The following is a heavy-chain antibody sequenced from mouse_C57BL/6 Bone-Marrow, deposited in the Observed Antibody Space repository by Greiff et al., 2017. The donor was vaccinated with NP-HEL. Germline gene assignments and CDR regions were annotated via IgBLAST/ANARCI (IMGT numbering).Heavy chain of an antibody. V-gene: IGHV1-76*01. CDR3: ARGGLYYDYGEGYFDV. D-gene: IGHD2-4*01. CDR2: IYPGSGNT. Sequence: VQLQQSGAELVRPGASVKLSCKASGYTFTDYYINWVKQRPGQGLEWIARIYPGSGNTYYNEKFKGKATLTAEKSSSTAYMQLSSLTSEDSAVYFCARGGLYYDYGEGYFDVWGTGTTVTVSS. J-gene: IGHJ1*03. CDR1: GYTFTDYY.